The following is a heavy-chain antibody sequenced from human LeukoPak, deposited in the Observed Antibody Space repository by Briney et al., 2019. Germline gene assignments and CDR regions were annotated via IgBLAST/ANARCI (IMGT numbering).Heavy chain of an antibody. CDR2: IYYSGST. CDR3: ARESRYGGNAMGH. Sequence: PSQTLSLTCSVSGGSISSGGYYWYWIRQHPGKGLEWIGNIYYSGSTYYNPSLKSRVSISVDTSKSQFSMKLSSVTAADTAVYYCARESRYGGNAMGHWGQGTLVTVSS. CDR1: GGSISSGGYY. D-gene: IGHD4-23*01. J-gene: IGHJ4*02. V-gene: IGHV4-31*03.